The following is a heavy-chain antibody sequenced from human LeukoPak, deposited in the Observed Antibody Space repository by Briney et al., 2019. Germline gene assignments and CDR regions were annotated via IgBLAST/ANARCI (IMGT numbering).Heavy chain of an antibody. CDR2: IIPILGIA. CDR3: TTDLGATMGEFDY. V-gene: IGHV1-69*04. J-gene: IGHJ4*02. D-gene: IGHD5-12*01. Sequence: GASVKVSCKASGGTFSSYAISWVRQAPGQGLEWMGRIIPILGIANYAQKFQGRVTITADKSTSTAYMELSSLRSEDTAVYYCTTDLGATMGEFDYWGQGTLVTVSS. CDR1: GGTFSSYA.